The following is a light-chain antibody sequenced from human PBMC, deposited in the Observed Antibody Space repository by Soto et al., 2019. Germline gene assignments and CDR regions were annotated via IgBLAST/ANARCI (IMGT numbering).Light chain of an antibody. CDR2: WAS. CDR1: QSLLYTSNNKNY. Sequence: DIVMTQSPDSLPVSLGERATINCKSSQSLLYTSNNKNYLAWYQQKPGQPPKLLIYWASTRESGVPDRFSGSGSGTDFTLTISSLQSEDFTVYYCQQYNKWPLTFGQGTKVDIK. V-gene: IGKV4-1*01. CDR3: QQYNKWPLT. J-gene: IGKJ1*01.